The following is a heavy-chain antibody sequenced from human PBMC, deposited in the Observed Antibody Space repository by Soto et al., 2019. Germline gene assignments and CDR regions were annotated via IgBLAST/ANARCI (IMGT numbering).Heavy chain of an antibody. Sequence: EAQLVQSGPEVKKPGDSLKISCEDSGHSFSSYWIAWVRQMPGKGLEWMGIIYPGDSRTTYSPSFQGQVIISADKSISTAYLQWTSLKASDTAMYYCTWDLDYGGDSDTVDIWGQGTMVIVSS. J-gene: IGHJ3*02. CDR1: GHSFSSYW. V-gene: IGHV5-51*03. D-gene: IGHD4-17*01. CDR3: TWDLDYGGDSDTVDI. CDR2: IYPGDSRT.